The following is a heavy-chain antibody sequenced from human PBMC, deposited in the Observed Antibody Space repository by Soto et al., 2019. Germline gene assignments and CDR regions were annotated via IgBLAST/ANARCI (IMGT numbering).Heavy chain of an antibody. Sequence: GGSLRLSCTASGFTFGDYAMSWFRQAPGKGLEWVGFIRSKAYGGTTEHAASVKGRFTISRDDSKSIAYLQMNSLKTEDTAVYYCTRSTSGNPPNWFDPWGQGTLVTVSS. V-gene: IGHV3-49*03. CDR1: GFTFGDYA. CDR3: TRSTSGNPPNWFDP. D-gene: IGHD2-2*01. J-gene: IGHJ5*02. CDR2: IRSKAYGGTT.